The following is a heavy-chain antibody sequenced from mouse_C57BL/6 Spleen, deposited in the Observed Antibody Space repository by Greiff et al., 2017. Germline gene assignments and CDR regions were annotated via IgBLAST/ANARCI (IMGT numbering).Heavy chain of an antibody. CDR1: GFTFSDYY. CDR2: INNGGGST. Sequence: EVKLMESGGGLVQPGGSLKLSCAASGFTFSDYYMSWVRQTPEKRLEWVAYINNGGGSTYYPDNVQGRFTISRDTAKNTLYLQMSRLTSEATALYYGANHYDNDEFYAMDYWGQGTSVTVSS. V-gene: IGHV5-12*01. J-gene: IGHJ4*01. D-gene: IGHD2-4*01. CDR3: ANHYDNDEFYAMDY.